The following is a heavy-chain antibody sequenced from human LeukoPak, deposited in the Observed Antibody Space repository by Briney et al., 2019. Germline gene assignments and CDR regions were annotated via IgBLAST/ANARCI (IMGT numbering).Heavy chain of an antibody. J-gene: IGHJ6*02. CDR1: GGSVSSGSYY. V-gene: IGHV4-61*01. Sequence: SETLSLTCTVSGGSVSSGSYYWSWIRQPPGKGLEWIGYIYYSGSTNYNPSLKSRVTISVDTSKNQFSLKLSSVTAADTAVYYCARGGNSRRDYYGMDVWGQGTTVTVSS. D-gene: IGHD4-23*01. CDR3: ARGGNSRRDYYGMDV. CDR2: IYYSGST.